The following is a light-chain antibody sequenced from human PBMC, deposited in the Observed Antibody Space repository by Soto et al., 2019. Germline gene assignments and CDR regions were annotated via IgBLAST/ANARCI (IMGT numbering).Light chain of an antibody. Sequence: VGLTQSPDPLSWFTGDIVTRSCGASQYINTRLAWYQHRPGQAPRLLIYQTSTRATGIPARFSGSGSGTEFTLTISSLQSEDFAVYYCQQYNNWTPMTFGQGSKVDIK. CDR3: QQYNNWTPMT. V-gene: IGKV3-15*01. J-gene: IGKJ1*01. CDR2: QTS. CDR1: QYINTR.